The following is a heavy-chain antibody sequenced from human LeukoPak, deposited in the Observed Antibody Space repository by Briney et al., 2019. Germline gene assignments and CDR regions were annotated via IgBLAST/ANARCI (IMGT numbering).Heavy chain of an antibody. CDR2: VYYRGNT. J-gene: IGHJ4*02. CDR1: GGSISSYY. V-gene: IGHV4-59*01. CDR3: ARDLEYSYGRYFDY. Sequence: PETLSLTCTVSGGSISSYYWSWIRQPPGKRLEWIGYVYYRGNTNYNPSLKSRVTISVDASKNQFSLRLSSVTAADTAVYHCARDLEYSYGRYFDYWGQGTLVTVSS. D-gene: IGHD5-18*01.